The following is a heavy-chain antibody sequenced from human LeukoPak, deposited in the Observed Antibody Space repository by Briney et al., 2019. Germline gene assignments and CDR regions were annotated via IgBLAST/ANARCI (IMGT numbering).Heavy chain of an antibody. CDR1: GFTVSTNY. CDR3: AREVAGYDAFDI. D-gene: IGHD6-19*01. Sequence: GGSLRLSCAASGFTVSTNYMSWVRQAPGKGLEWVSVIYSGGSTYYADSVKGRSTISRDNSKNTLYLQMNSLRAEDTAVHYCAREVAGYDAFDIWGQGTMVTVSS. CDR2: IYSGGST. V-gene: IGHV3-66*01. J-gene: IGHJ3*02.